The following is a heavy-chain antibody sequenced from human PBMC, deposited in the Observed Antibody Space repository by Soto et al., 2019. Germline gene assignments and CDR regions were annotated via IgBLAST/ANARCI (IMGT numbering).Heavy chain of an antibody. Sequence: GGSLRLSCAASGFTFSSYAMSWVRQAPGKGLEWVSAISGSGGSTYYADSVKGRFTISRDNSKNTLYLQMNSLRAEDTAVYYCAKALRVASKTYYYDSSGYYSADYYYYGMDVWGQGTTVTVSS. D-gene: IGHD3-22*01. CDR1: GFTFSSYA. CDR2: ISGSGGST. J-gene: IGHJ6*02. CDR3: AKALRVASKTYYYDSSGYYSADYYYYGMDV. V-gene: IGHV3-23*01.